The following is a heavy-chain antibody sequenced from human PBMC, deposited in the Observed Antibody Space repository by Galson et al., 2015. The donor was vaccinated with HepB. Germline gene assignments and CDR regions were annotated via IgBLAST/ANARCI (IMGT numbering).Heavy chain of an antibody. CDR1: GFTFEDYA. Sequence: SLRLSCAASGFTFEDYAMHWVRQVPGKGLEWVSGISWNSDFTGYADSVRGRFTISRDNAKYSLYLQMNSLRTEDTALYYCVQDLTYYYGSGSYSVGMNAWGQGTTVTVS. J-gene: IGHJ6*02. V-gene: IGHV3-9*01. CDR2: ISWNSDFT. D-gene: IGHD3-10*01. CDR3: VQDLTYYYGSGSYSVGMNA.